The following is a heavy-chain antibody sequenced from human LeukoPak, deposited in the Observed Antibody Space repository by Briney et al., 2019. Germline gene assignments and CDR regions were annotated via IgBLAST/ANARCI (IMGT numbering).Heavy chain of an antibody. J-gene: IGHJ4*02. CDR3: ARDIGKTFDY. CDR1: GYTFTSYG. V-gene: IGHV1-18*01. D-gene: IGHD4-23*01. CDR2: ISAYNGNT. Sequence: ASVKVSCKASGYTFTSYGISWVRQAPGQGLEWMGWISAYNGNTNYAQKLQGRVTITRDTSASTAYMELSSLRSEDTAVYYCARDIGKTFDYWGQGTLVTVSS.